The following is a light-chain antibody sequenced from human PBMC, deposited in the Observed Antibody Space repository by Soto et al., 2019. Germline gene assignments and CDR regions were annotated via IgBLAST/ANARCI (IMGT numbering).Light chain of an antibody. CDR1: SSDLGGLNY. CDR3: SSYTSSSTLVV. Sequence: QSVLTQPASVSGSPGQSITIPCSGRSSDLGGLNYVSWYQQHPGKAPKLMIYEVSNWPSGVSNRFSGSKSGNTASLTISGLQAEDEADYYCSSYTSSSTLVVFGGGTKLTVL. J-gene: IGLJ2*01. CDR2: EVS. V-gene: IGLV2-14*01.